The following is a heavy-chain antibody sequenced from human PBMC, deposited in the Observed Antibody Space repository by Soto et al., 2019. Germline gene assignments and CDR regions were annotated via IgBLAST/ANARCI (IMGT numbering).Heavy chain of an antibody. CDR2: IYYSGST. J-gene: IGHJ4*02. D-gene: IGHD1-20*01. CDR3: ARITPSEQYYFDY. V-gene: IGHV4-31*03. Sequence: SETLSLTCTVAGGSIRSAAYYWSWIRQHPGKGLEWIGYIYYSGSTYYNPSLKSRVTISVDTSKNQFSLKLSSVTAADTAVYYCARITPSEQYYFDYWGQGTLVTVSS. CDR1: GGSIRSAAYY.